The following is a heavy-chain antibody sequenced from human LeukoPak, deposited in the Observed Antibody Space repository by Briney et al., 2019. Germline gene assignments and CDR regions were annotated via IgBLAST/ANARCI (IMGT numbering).Heavy chain of an antibody. CDR2: IFYTGST. V-gene: IGHV4-39*01. CDR3: ARYSGSYYLFAY. J-gene: IGHJ4*02. D-gene: IGHD1-26*01. Sequence: SETLSLTCTVSGGSISNSAYYWGWIRRPPGKGLEWIGNIFYTGSTYYNPSLKSRVTISVDTSKTQFSLKLSSVTAADTAVYYCARYSGSYYLFAYWGQGTLVTVSS. CDR1: GGSISNSAYY.